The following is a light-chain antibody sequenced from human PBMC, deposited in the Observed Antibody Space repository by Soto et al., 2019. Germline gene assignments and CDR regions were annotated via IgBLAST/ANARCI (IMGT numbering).Light chain of an antibody. Sequence: IVLTQSPGTLSLSPGERATLSCRASQSVSSSYLAWYQQKPGQAPRLRIYGASSRATGIPDRFSGSGSGTDFTLTISRLEPEDFAVYYCQQYGSSLALTFGGGTKVEIK. J-gene: IGKJ4*01. CDR3: QQYGSSLALT. V-gene: IGKV3-20*01. CDR2: GAS. CDR1: QSVSSSY.